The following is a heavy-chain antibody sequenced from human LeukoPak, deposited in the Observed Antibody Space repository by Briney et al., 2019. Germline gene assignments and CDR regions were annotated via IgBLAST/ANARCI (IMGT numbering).Heavy chain of an antibody. V-gene: IGHV3-23*01. Sequence: PGGSLRLSCAASGFTFSSYAMSWVRQAPGKGLAWVSALSGSGGSTYYADSVKGRFTISRDNSKNTLYLQMNSLRAEDTAVYYCAKGTYTMIVVVILDYWGQGTLVTVSS. CDR3: AKGTYTMIVVVILDY. CDR2: LSGSGGST. D-gene: IGHD3-22*01. J-gene: IGHJ4*02. CDR1: GFTFSSYA.